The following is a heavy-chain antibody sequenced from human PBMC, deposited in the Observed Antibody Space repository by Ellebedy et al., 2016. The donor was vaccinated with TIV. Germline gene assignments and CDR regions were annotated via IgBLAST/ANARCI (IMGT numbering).Heavy chain of an antibody. CDR3: ARSEHTIFGVVITYYYYGMDV. J-gene: IGHJ6*02. CDR1: GFTFSSYW. V-gene: IGHV3-74*01. CDR2: INSDGSST. D-gene: IGHD3-3*01. Sequence: GESLKISCAASGFTFSSYWMHWVRQAPGKGLVWVSRINSDGSSTSYADSVKGRFTISRDNAKNTLYLQMNSLRAEDTAVYYCARSEHTIFGVVITYYYYGMDVWGQGTTVTVSS.